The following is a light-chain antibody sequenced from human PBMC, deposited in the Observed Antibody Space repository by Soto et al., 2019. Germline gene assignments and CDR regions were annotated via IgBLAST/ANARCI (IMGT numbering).Light chain of an antibody. V-gene: IGKV4-1*01. J-gene: IGKJ1*01. CDR3: QQYNNWPWT. CDR1: QSVLYSSNNKNC. CDR2: WAS. Sequence: DIVMTQSPDSLAVSLGERATINCKSSQSVLYSSNNKNCLAWYQQKPGQPPKLLIYWASTRESGVPDRFSGSGSGTDFTLTISSLQSEDFAVYYCQQYNNWPWTFGQGTKVDIK.